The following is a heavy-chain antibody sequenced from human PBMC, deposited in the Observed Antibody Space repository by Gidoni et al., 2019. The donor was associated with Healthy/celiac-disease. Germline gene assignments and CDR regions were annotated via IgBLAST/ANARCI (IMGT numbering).Heavy chain of an antibody. D-gene: IGHD2-15*01. V-gene: IGHV3-48*03. Sequence: EVQLVESGGGLVQPGGSLRLSCAASGFTFSSYEMNWVRQAPGKGLEWVSYISSSGSTIYYADSVKGRFTISRDNAKNSLYLQMNSLRAEDTAVYYCARDEVAYYGGNCGWGQGTLVTVSS. CDR2: ISSSGSTI. J-gene: IGHJ4*02. CDR1: GFTFSSYE. CDR3: ARDEVAYYGGNCG.